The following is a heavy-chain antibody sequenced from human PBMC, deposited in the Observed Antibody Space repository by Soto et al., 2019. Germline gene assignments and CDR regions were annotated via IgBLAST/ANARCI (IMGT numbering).Heavy chain of an antibody. V-gene: IGHV4-4*02. CDR2: IFQSGST. J-gene: IGHJ5*02. CDR1: GGTIRSPDW. Sequence: QVQLQESGPGLVEPSGTLSLICGVSGGTIRSPDWSTWFRQHPGNGMEWIGGIFQSGSTNYTSSLESRVTISVDKSKNQFSLTLPSVTAADTAVYFCARGRGRYSSGWSWFDPWGQGILVTVSS. CDR3: ARGRGRYSSGWSWFDP. D-gene: IGHD6-19*01.